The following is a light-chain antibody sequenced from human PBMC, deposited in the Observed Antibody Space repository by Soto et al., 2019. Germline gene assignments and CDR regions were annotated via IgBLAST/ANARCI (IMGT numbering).Light chain of an antibody. CDR2: ENN. CDR3: QSYDSDFVV. Sequence: NFMLTQPHSVSESPGKTLSISCTRSGGSIANNYVQWYQQRPGSAPTTVIYENNQRLSGVPDRFSGSTDGSSNSASLTISGLQTEDEADYYCQSYDSDFVVFGGGTKLTVL. V-gene: IGLV6-57*04. J-gene: IGLJ2*01. CDR1: GGSIANNY.